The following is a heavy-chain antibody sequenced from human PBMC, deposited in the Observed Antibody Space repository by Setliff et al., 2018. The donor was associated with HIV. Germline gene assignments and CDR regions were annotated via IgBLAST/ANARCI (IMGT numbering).Heavy chain of an antibody. CDR3: ARRIAFDI. Sequence: ASVKVSCKASGYTFTSYDINWVRQATGQGLEWMGWIKPNSGNTGYAQKFQGRVAMTRDTSINTVYMELSSLRSEDTAVYYCARRIAFDIWGQGTMVTVSS. J-gene: IGHJ3*02. V-gene: IGHV1-8*02. CDR1: GYTFTSYD. CDR2: IKPNSGNT.